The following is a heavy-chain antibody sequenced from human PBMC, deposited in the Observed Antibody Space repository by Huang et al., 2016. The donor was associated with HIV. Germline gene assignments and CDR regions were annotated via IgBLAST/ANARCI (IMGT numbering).Heavy chain of an antibody. Sequence: VESGGRLVQPGGSISLSCVGSTFRFGAYWMSWVSQSPGKGLEWVANIKQDESEKYDVDSVKGRFNISRDNAKKVLFLEMNNVRVEDTATYYCATKTAAMDIWGQGTTVTVS. CDR2: IKQDESEK. V-gene: IGHV3-7*01. CDR1: TFRFGAYW. J-gene: IGHJ6*02. D-gene: IGHD1-7*01. CDR3: ATKTAAMDI.